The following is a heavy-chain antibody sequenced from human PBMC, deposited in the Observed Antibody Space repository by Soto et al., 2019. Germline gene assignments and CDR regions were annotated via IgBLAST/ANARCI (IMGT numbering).Heavy chain of an antibody. V-gene: IGHV4-34*01. CDR2: INHSGST. CDR1: GGSFSGYY. CDR3: ARTSLRAAAGTKGYYYGMDV. J-gene: IGHJ6*02. Sequence: ETLSLTCAVYGGSFSGYYWSWIRQPPGKGLEWIGEINHSGSTNYNPSLKSRVTISVDTSKNQFSLKLSSVTAADTAVYYCARTSLRAAAGTKGYYYGMDVWGRGTTVTVSS. D-gene: IGHD6-13*01.